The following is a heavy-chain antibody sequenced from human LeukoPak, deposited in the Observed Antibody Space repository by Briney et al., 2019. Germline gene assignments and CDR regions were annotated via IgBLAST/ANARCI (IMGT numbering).Heavy chain of an antibody. CDR3: ATVSASFHY. V-gene: IGHV4-59*12. CDR1: GGSISSYY. J-gene: IGHJ4*02. D-gene: IGHD2-15*01. CDR2: IYDSGSS. Sequence: SETLTLTCTVSGGSISSYYWSWIRQPPGKGLEWVGYIYDSGSSTYNPSLRSRVIISADTSNNKFSLKRSTVTAADTAVYYCATVSASFHYWGQGTLVTVSS.